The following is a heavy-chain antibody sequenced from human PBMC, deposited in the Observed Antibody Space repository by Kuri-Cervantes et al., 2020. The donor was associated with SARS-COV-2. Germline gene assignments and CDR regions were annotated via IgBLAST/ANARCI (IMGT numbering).Heavy chain of an antibody. Sequence: LSLTCAASGFTFSTYGMHWVRQAPGKGLEWVAVISYDGTNKYYADSVKGRFTISRDNSKNTLYLQMNSLRAEDTAVYYCARAVSGGNSHYDFWGQGALVTVSS. CDR2: ISYDGTNK. V-gene: IGHV3-30*03. CDR3: ARAVSGGNSHYDF. CDR1: GFTFSTYG. J-gene: IGHJ4*02. D-gene: IGHD4-23*01.